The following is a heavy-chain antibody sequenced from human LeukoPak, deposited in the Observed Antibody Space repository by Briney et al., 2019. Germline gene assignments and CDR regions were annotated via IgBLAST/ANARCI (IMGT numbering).Heavy chain of an antibody. V-gene: IGHV4-59*08. D-gene: IGHD3-10*01. CDR3: ARRAVVYYGSGSFDY. CDR2: IYYSGST. CDR1: GGSISSYY. J-gene: IGHJ4*02. Sequence: SETLSLTCTVSGGSISSYYWSWIRQPPGKGLEWIGYIYYSGSTNYNPSLKSRVTISVDTSKNQFSLKLSSVTAADTAVYYCARRAVVYYGSGSFDYWGQGTLVTVSS.